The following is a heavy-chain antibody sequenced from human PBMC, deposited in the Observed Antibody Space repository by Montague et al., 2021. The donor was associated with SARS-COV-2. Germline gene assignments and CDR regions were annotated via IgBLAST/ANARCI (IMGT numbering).Heavy chain of an antibody. V-gene: IGHV4-39*01. J-gene: IGHJ4*02. CDR3: ARLNFRITIFGVVRSRVFDY. CDR1: GGSISSSSYY. Sequence: SETLSLTCTGSGGSISSSSYYWGWIRQPPGKGLEWIGSIYYSGSTYYNPSLKSRVTISVDTSKNQFSLKLSSVTAADTAVYYCARLNFRITIFGVVRSRVFDYWGQGTLVTVSS. D-gene: IGHD3-3*01. CDR2: IYYSGST.